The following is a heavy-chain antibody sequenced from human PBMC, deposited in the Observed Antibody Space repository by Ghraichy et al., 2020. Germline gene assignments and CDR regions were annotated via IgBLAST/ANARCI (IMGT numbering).Heavy chain of an antibody. CDR2: IKSMPNGGTV. V-gene: IGHV3-15*01. CDR3: TTGWYLDF. Sequence: GGSLRLSCAGSGFTFSNAWMNWVRQAPGKGLEWVGRIKSMPNGGTVDYAAPVKGRFTMSRDDSKNMFYLQLNSLETEDTAVYYCTTGWYLDFWGRGTLVTVSS. J-gene: IGHJ2*01. CDR1: GFTFSNAW.